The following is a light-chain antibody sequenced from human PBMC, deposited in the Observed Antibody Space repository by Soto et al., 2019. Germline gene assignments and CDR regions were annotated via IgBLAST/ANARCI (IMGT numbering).Light chain of an antibody. V-gene: IGLV2-14*01. Sequence: QSVLTQPASVSGSPGQSITISCTGTSSDVGGYNYVSWYQQHPGKAPKLMIYEVSNRPSGVSNRFSGSKSGNTASLTISGLQAEDEADYYCSSYTSRSTLEVFGTGT. CDR2: EVS. CDR1: SSDVGGYNY. J-gene: IGLJ1*01. CDR3: SSYTSRSTLEV.